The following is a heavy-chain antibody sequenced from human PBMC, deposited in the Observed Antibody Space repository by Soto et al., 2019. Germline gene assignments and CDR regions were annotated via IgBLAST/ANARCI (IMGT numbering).Heavy chain of an antibody. Sequence: EVQLVETGGRWIQPGGSLRLSCAASGFNISSNYMAWLRQAPGKCLEGVSLLYSGGTSYYADSLKGRFTISRDNTKHPLFLTMNRLKTQDPAVSYRARGQQVSTIRGVQGFDYWGQGTLVTVSS. CDR1: GFNISSNY. CDR2: LYSGGTS. CDR3: ARGQQVSTIRGVQGFDY. J-gene: IGHJ4*02. V-gene: IGHV3-53*02. D-gene: IGHD3-10*01.